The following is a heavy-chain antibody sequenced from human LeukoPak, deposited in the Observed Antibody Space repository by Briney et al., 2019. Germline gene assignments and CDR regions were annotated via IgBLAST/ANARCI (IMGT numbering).Heavy chain of an antibody. CDR2: IKQDGSEK. V-gene: IGHV3-7*01. Sequence: GGSLRLSCAGSGFIFSTHWMIWVRQAPGQGLEWVAYIKQDGSEKYYVDSVKGRFTISRNNTKSSMYLEMNSLRAEDTDVYYCVRYRDGEYDFWGQGTLVTVSS. CDR3: VRYRDGEYDF. CDR1: GFIFSTHW. J-gene: IGHJ4*02. D-gene: IGHD4-17*01.